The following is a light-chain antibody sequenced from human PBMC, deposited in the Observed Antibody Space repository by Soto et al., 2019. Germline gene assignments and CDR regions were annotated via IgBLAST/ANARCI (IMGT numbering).Light chain of an antibody. V-gene: IGKV1-5*03. CDR1: QSISTW. Sequence: DIQMTQSPSTLSASVGDRVTITCRASQSISTWLAWYQQKPGKAPKLLIYKASSLEGGVPSRFGGSGSGTEFYITISSLQPDDFATYYCQQYNTYPLTFGGGTTVEIK. J-gene: IGKJ4*01. CDR2: KAS. CDR3: QQYNTYPLT.